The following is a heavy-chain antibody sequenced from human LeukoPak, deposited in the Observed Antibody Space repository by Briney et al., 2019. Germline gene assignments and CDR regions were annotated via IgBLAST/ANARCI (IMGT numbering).Heavy chain of an antibody. V-gene: IGHV1-69*05. CDR3: AREAYYDSSGSYYFDY. Sequence: EASVKVSCKASGGTFSSYAISWVRQAPGQGLEWMGGIIPIFGTANYAQKFQGRVTITTDESTSTAYMELSSLRSEDTAVYYCAREAYYDSSGSYYFDYWGQGTLVTVSS. D-gene: IGHD3-22*01. CDR1: GGTFSSYA. J-gene: IGHJ4*02. CDR2: IIPIFGTA.